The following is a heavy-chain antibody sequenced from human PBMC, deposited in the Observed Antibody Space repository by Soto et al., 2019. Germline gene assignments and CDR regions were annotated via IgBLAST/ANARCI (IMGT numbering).Heavy chain of an antibody. CDR1: GFTFSSYS. CDR2: ISSSSSYI. D-gene: IGHD3-16*01. Sequence: PGGSLRLSCAASGFTFSSYSMNWVRQAPGKGLEWVSSISSSSSYIYYADSVKGRFTISRDNAKNSLYLQMNSLRAEDTAVYYCAKKADYDYVWGSHAGLDVWGQGTTVTVSS. J-gene: IGHJ6*02. CDR3: AKKADYDYVWGSHAGLDV. V-gene: IGHV3-21*04.